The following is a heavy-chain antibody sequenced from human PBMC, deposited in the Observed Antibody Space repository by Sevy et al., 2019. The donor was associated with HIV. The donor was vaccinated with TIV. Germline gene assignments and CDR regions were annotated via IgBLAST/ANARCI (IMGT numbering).Heavy chain of an antibody. CDR2: ISYDGSNK. J-gene: IGHJ6*02. CDR3: AKAGKDSSSWDNYYGMDV. CDR1: GFNLSSYG. Sequence: GGSLRLSCAASGFNLSSYGMHWVRQAPGKGLEWVAVISYDGSNKYYADSVKGRFTISRDNSKNTLYLQMNSLRAEDTAVYYCAKAGKDSSSWDNYYGMDVWGQGTTVTVSS. D-gene: IGHD6-13*01. V-gene: IGHV3-30*18.